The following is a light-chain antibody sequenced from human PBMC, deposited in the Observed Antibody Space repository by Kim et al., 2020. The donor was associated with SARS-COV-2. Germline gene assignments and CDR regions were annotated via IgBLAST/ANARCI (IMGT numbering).Light chain of an antibody. J-gene: IGKJ4*01. CDR3: QQSYSTPPLT. CDR1: RSISNF. V-gene: IGKV1-39*01. Sequence: DIQMTQSPSSLSASVGDRVTISCRASRSISNFLNWFQHKPGKAPKVLIYDASTLHSGVPSRFSGSGSGTDFTLTISSLQPEDFATYYCQQSYSTPPLTFGGGTKVDIK. CDR2: DAS.